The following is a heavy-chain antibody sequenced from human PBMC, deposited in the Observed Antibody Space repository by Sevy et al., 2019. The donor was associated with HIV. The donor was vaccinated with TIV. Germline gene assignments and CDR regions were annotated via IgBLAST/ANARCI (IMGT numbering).Heavy chain of an antibody. D-gene: IGHD1-26*01. J-gene: IGHJ3*02. CDR3: ARMFRSKVGATRLIDI. CDR1: GGSISRYY. Sequence: SETLSLTCTVSGGSISRYYWSWIRQPPGKGLEWIGYIYYSGSTNYNPSLKCRVTISVDTSKNQFTPKLSSVTAADTAVFYCARMFRSKVGATRLIDIWGQGTMVTASS. V-gene: IGHV4-59*01. CDR2: IYYSGST.